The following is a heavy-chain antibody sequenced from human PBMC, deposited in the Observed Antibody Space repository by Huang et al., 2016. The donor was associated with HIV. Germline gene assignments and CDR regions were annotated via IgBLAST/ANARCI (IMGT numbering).Heavy chain of an antibody. Sequence: EVQLVDSGGGLVKPGWSLRLSCAASGFSLDSFNMFWVRQTPKKVLQVVTTNSPRRSFKEYADSVKGRFSISRDNAKNSLYLQMNSLRGEDTAVYYCVKDRGQQLSPFASWGQGTLVTVSS. D-gene: IGHD6-13*01. CDR2: NSPRRSFK. CDR1: GFSLDSFN. J-gene: IGHJ4*02. V-gene: IGHV3-21*01. CDR3: VKDRGQQLSPFAS.